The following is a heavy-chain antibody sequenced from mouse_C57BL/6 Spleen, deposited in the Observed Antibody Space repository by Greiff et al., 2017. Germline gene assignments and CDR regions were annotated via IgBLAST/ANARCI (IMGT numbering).Heavy chain of an antibody. CDR1: GYTFTSYW. V-gene: IGHV1-50*01. J-gene: IGHJ2*01. Sequence: VQLQQPGAELVKPGASVKLSCKASGYTFTSYWMPWVKQRPGQGLEWIGEIDPSDSYPNYNQKFKGKATVTVDTSSSTAYMQLSSLTSEDSAVYYCARKGGYGNYYFDYWGQGTTLTVSS. D-gene: IGHD2-1*01. CDR2: IDPSDSYP. CDR3: ARKGGYGNYYFDY.